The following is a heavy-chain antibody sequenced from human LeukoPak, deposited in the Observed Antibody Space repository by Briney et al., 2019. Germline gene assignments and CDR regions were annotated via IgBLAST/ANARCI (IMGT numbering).Heavy chain of an antibody. V-gene: IGHV3-30*02. CDR1: GFTFSSYG. CDR2: IRYDGSNK. Sequence: GGSLRLSCAASGFTFSSYGMHWVRQAPGKGLERVEFIRYDGSNKYYADSVKGRFTISRDNSKNTLYLQMNSLRAEDTAVYYCAKETYCSSTSCRSQYFHHWGQGTLVTVSS. CDR3: AKETYCSSTSCRSQYFHH. J-gene: IGHJ1*01. D-gene: IGHD2-2*01.